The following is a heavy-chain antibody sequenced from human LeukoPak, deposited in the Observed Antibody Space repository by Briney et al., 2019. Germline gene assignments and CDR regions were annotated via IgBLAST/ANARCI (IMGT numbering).Heavy chain of an antibody. D-gene: IGHD5/OR15-5a*01. Sequence: ASVKVSCKASGYTFTASYIHWVRQAPGQGPEWMAWINPNSGDTYSAPHFQGRVTVTSDTSISAVSMELSCLRSDDTAVYYCATGVSTPFTFWGQGTPVTVSS. CDR1: GYTFTASY. CDR2: INPNSGDT. J-gene: IGHJ4*02. CDR3: ATGVSTPFTF. V-gene: IGHV1-2*02.